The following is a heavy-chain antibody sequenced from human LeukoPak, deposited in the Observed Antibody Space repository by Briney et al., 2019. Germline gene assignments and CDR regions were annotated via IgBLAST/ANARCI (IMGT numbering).Heavy chain of an antibody. CDR3: AKGIYSSGWSYFDY. CDR1: GFTFSNYW. V-gene: IGHV3-7*03. CDR2: INEDGSGK. D-gene: IGHD6-19*01. J-gene: IGHJ4*01. Sequence: GGSLRLSCVFSGFTFSNYWMKWVRQAPGKGLEWVASINEDGSGKYSMDSVKDRVTISRDNSKNTLYLQMNSLRAEDTAVYYCAKGIYSSGWSYFDYWGHGTLVTVSS.